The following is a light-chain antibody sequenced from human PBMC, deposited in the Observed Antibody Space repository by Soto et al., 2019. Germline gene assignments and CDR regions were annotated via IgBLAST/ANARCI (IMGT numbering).Light chain of an antibody. CDR2: DAS. J-gene: IGKJ5*01. CDR3: PQRSNWPPT. V-gene: IGKV3-11*01. Sequence: EIVLTQSPATLSLSPGERATLSCRGSLSISSYLAWYQQKPGQAPRLLIYDASNRASSIPARFSGSGSGTDFTLTISILEPEDFAVYYCPQRSNWPPTFGQGTRLEIK. CDR1: LSISSY.